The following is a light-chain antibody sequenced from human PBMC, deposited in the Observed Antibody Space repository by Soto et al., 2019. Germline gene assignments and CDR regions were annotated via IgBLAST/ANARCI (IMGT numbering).Light chain of an antibody. V-gene: IGLV2-14*01. CDR1: SSDVGGYNY. CDR2: EVS. Sequence: VLTQPASVSGSPGQSITISCTGTSSDVGGYNYVSWYQQHPGKAPKLMIYEVSNRPSGVSNRFSGSKSGNTASLTISGLQAEDEADYYCSSYTSSSTLVFGNGTKVTVL. J-gene: IGLJ1*01. CDR3: SSYTSSSTLV.